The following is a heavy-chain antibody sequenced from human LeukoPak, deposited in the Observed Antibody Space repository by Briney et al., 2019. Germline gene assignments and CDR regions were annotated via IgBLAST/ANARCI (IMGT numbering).Heavy chain of an antibody. Sequence: ASVKVSCKASGYTFTGYYMHWVRQAPGQGLEWMGRINPNSGGTNYAQKFQGRVTMTRDTSISTAYMELSRLRSDDTAAYYCASWGSGSYYVDYWGQGTLVTVSS. J-gene: IGHJ4*02. V-gene: IGHV1-2*06. CDR2: INPNSGGT. CDR3: ASWGSGSYYVDY. D-gene: IGHD3-10*01. CDR1: GYTFTGYY.